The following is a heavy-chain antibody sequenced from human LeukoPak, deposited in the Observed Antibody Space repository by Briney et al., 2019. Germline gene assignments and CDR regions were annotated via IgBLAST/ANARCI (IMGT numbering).Heavy chain of an antibody. CDR1: GGSISSGDYY. D-gene: IGHD6-13*01. Sequence: SQTLSLTCTVSGGSISSGDYYWSWIRQPPRKGLEWIGYIYYSGSTYYNPSLKSRVTISVDTSKNQFSLKLSSVTAADTAVYYCARVDAAAGTFDYWGQGTLVTVSS. J-gene: IGHJ4*02. V-gene: IGHV4-30-4*01. CDR2: IYYSGST. CDR3: ARVDAAAGTFDY.